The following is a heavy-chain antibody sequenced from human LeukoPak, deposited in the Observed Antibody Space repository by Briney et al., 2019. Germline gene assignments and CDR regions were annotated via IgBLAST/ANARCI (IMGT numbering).Heavy chain of an antibody. CDR3: TTGYSRYYFDY. V-gene: IGHV3-9*01. CDR2: ISWNSGSI. CDR1: GFTFSSYW. Sequence: QSGGSLRLSCAASGFTFSSYWMHWVRQAPGKGLEWVSGISWNSGSIGYADSVKGRFTISRDNAKNSLYLQMNSLRAEDTALYYCTTGYSRYYFDYWGQGTLVTVSS. J-gene: IGHJ4*02. D-gene: IGHD3-9*01.